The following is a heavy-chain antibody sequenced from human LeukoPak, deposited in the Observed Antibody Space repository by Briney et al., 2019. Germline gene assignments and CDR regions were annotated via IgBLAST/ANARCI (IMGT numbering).Heavy chain of an antibody. Sequence: GGSLRLSCAASGVTVSSNYMSWVRQAPAKGLEWVSGVSWNSGSIVYADSVKGRFTISRDNAKNSLYLQMNSLRAEDTALYYCAKDRNYYGSGNFDYWGQGTLVTVSS. D-gene: IGHD3-10*01. V-gene: IGHV3-9*01. CDR1: GVTVSSNY. J-gene: IGHJ4*02. CDR2: VSWNSGSI. CDR3: AKDRNYYGSGNFDY.